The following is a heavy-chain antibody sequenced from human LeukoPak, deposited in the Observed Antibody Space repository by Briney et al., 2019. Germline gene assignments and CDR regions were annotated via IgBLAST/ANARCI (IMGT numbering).Heavy chain of an antibody. CDR1: GFTVSSNY. CDR3: ARGGRGYSYGSIFDY. V-gene: IGHV3-53*01. J-gene: IGHJ4*02. Sequence: PGGSLSLSCAASGFTVSSNYMSWVRQAPGKGLEWVSVIYSGGSTYYADSVKGRFTISRDNSKNTLYLQMNSLRAEDTAVYYCARGGRGYSYGSIFDYWGQGTLVTVSS. CDR2: IYSGGST. D-gene: IGHD5-18*01.